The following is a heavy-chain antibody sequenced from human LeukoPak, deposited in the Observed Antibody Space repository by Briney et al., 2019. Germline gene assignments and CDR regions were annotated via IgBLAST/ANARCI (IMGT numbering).Heavy chain of an antibody. CDR1: GGSVSSRTYY. Sequence: PSETLSLTCAVSGGSVSSRTYYWSWIRQPPGKGLEWIGYIYYSGSTNYNPSLKSRVTISVDTSKNQFSLKLSSVTAADTAVYYCARGGWYPESFQHWGQGALVTVSS. J-gene: IGHJ1*01. CDR2: IYYSGST. CDR3: ARGGWYPESFQH. D-gene: IGHD6-19*01. V-gene: IGHV4-61*01.